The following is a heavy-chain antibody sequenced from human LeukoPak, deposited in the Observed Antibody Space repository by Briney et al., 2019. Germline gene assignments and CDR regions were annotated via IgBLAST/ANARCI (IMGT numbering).Heavy chain of an antibody. CDR3: ARDDYDSSGSYGMDV. D-gene: IGHD3-22*01. Sequence: GGSLRLSCAASGFTVSSNYMSWVRQAPGKGLEWVSAIYSGGSTYYADSVKGRFTISRDNSKNTLYLQMNSLRAEDTAVYYCARDDYDSSGSYGMDVWGQGTTVTVSS. CDR2: IYSGGST. V-gene: IGHV3-53*01. J-gene: IGHJ6*02. CDR1: GFTVSSNY.